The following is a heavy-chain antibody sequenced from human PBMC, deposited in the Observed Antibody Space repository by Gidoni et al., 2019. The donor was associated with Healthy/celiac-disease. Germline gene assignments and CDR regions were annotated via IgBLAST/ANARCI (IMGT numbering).Heavy chain of an antibody. D-gene: IGHD3-16*01. V-gene: IGHV4-34*01. Sequence: QVQLQQWGAGLLKPSETLSLTCAVYGGSFSGYYWSWIRQPPGKGLEWIGEINHSGRTNYNPSLKSRVTISVDTSKNQFSLKLSSVTAADTAVYYCARGYGRLRLGDPTGDYWGQGTLVTVSS. CDR3: ARGYGRLRLGDPTGDY. CDR2: INHSGRT. J-gene: IGHJ4*02. CDR1: GGSFSGYY.